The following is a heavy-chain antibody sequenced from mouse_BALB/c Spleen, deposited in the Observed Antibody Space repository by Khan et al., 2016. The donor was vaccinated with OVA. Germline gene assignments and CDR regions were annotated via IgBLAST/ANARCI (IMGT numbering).Heavy chain of an antibody. CDR1: GYTFISYW. Sequence: QVQLQQSGAELAKPGASVKMSCKASGYTFISYWILWVEQRPGQGLEWIGSINPSTGYTGYNQNFKDKAKLTAVKSSSTAYMQLSSLTTEDSASYYCERRGLRWHFDYWGQGTTLTVSA. J-gene: IGHJ2*01. CDR2: INPSTGYT. CDR3: ERRGLRWHFDY. D-gene: IGHD1-1*01. V-gene: IGHV1-7*01.